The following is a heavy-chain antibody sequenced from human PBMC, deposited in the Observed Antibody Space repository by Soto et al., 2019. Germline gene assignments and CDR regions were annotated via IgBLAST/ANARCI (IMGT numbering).Heavy chain of an antibody. CDR1: GFTFSSYA. J-gene: IGHJ4*02. D-gene: IGHD3-22*01. V-gene: IGHV3-64D*06. Sequence: GGSLRLSCSASGFTFSSYAMHWVRQAPGKGLEYVSSISTNGGSTHYADSVKGRFTISRDNSKNTQYLQMSSLRADDTAVYYCVKGEYYYDSSGYYPSDYWGPGTLVTVSS. CDR2: ISTNGGST. CDR3: VKGEYYYDSSGYYPSDY.